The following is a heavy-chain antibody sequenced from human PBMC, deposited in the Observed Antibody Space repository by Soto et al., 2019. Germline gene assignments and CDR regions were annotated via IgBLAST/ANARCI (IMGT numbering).Heavy chain of an antibody. CDR1: GFTFSSYG. J-gene: IGHJ4*02. V-gene: IGHV3-30*18. Sequence: QVQLVESGGGVVQPGRSLRLSCAASGFTFSSYGMHWVRQAPGKGLEWVAVISYEGSNKYYEDSVKGRFTISRDNSKNTLYLQMNSLRAEDTAVYYCAKDRISGWYYFDYWGQGTLVTLSS. D-gene: IGHD6-19*01. CDR3: AKDRISGWYYFDY. CDR2: ISYEGSNK.